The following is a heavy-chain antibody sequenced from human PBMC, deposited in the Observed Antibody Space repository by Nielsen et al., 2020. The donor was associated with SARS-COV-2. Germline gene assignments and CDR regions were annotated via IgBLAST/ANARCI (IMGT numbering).Heavy chain of an antibody. J-gene: IGHJ4*02. CDR2: VYGDSSTT. Sequence: GGALRLSCAASGFTFSTYAMGWVRQAPGKGLECISVVYGDSSTTYYADSVRGRFTISRDNSKNMVYLQMDNLRTDDSALYYCASPFDYWGRGTLVTVSS. CDR3: ASPFDY. CDR1: GFTFSTYA. V-gene: IGHV3-23*03.